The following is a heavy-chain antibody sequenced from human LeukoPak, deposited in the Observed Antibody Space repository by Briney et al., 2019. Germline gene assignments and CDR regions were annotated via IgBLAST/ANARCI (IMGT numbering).Heavy chain of an antibody. V-gene: IGHV1-69*13. Sequence: GASVKVSCKASGGTFSSYAISWVRQAPGQGLEWMGGIIPIFGTANYAQKFQGRVTITADESTSTAYMELSSLRSEDTAVYYCATLMDIVATIPSLDYWGQGTLVTVSS. CDR3: ATLMDIVATIPSLDY. D-gene: IGHD5-12*01. CDR1: GGTFSSYA. J-gene: IGHJ4*02. CDR2: IIPIFGTA.